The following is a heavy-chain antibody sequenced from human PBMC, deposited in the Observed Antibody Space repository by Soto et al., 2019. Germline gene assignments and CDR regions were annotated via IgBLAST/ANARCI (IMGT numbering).Heavy chain of an antibody. Sequence: VQLVESGGDLVQPGGSLILSCAASGFTLSDHYMDSVRQAPGKGLEWVGRTRNKANGYTTEYAASVKGRFTISRDDSKDSLYLQMNSLKTEDTAVYYCARHSRYNCATCDALDIWGQGTMVTVSS. CDR1: GFTLSDHY. J-gene: IGHJ3*02. CDR2: TRNKANGYTT. D-gene: IGHD1-20*01. V-gene: IGHV3-72*01. CDR3: ARHSRYNCATCDALDI.